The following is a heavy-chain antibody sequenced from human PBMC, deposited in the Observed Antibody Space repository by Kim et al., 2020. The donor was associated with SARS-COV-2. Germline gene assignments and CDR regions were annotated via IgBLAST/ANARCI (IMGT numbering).Heavy chain of an antibody. J-gene: IGHJ4*02. CDR1: GFTFFGHA. CDR2: IDGSDGTT. V-gene: IGHV3-23*01. CDR3: LKGGWGWIWDY. D-gene: IGHD2-21*01. Sequence: RGSLRLSCTTSGFTFFGHAMSWVRQAPGKGLEWVSSIDGSDGTTYYVASVKGRFSISRDDSRNTLYLQMSALRADDTATYYCLKGGWGWIWDYWGQGTLV.